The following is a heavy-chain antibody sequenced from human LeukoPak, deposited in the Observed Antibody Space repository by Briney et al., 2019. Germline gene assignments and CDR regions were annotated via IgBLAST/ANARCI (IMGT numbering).Heavy chain of an antibody. J-gene: IGHJ4*02. CDR3: AAKGNGYTGIYVFAH. CDR1: GFGVNVNY. Sequence: GGSLRLSCAASGFGVNVNYMSWVRQAPGQGLEWVSVRYASGTTKYADSVKGRFTISRDTSDNTLNLQMNGLGAEDSAVYYCAAKGNGYTGIYVFAHWGQGTVVTVSA. D-gene: IGHD1-26*01. CDR2: RYASGTT. V-gene: IGHV3-66*01.